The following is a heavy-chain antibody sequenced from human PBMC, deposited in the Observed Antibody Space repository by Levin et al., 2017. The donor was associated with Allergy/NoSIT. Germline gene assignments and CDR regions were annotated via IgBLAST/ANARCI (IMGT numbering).Heavy chain of an antibody. Sequence: GGSLRLSCAASGFTFSTYGVHWVRQPPGKGLEWVAGISYDGSNKYYADSVKGRFSISRDNSKHTLSLQMTSLGADDTAVFYCAREPRGARSGPNFDHWAQGALVTVSS. CDR2: ISYDGSNK. D-gene: IGHD1-26*01. CDR1: GFTFSTYG. V-gene: IGHV3-33*01. J-gene: IGHJ4*02. CDR3: AREPRGARSGPNFDH.